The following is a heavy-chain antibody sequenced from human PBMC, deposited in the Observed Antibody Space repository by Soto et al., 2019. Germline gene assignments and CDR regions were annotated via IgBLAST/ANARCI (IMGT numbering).Heavy chain of an antibody. D-gene: IGHD3-3*01. CDR3: ARQSYYDLWSGYPV. J-gene: IGHJ6*04. Sequence: SETLSLTCTVSGGSISSGGYYWSWIRQHPGKGLEWIGYIYYSGSTYYNPSLKSRVTISVDTSKNQFSLKLSSVTAADTAVYYCARQSYYDLWSGYPVWGKGTTVTVSS. V-gene: IGHV4-31*03. CDR2: IYYSGST. CDR1: GGSISSGGYY.